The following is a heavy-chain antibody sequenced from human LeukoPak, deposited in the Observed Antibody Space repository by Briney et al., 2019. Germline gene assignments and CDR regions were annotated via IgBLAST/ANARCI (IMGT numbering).Heavy chain of an antibody. J-gene: IGHJ5*02. CDR2: IHYSGRT. CDR1: GGSFSGYY. V-gene: IGHV4-30-4*01. Sequence: SETLSLTCAVYGGSFSGYYWSWIRQPPGKGLEWIGYIHYSGRTYYNPSLKSRVTISVDTSKYQFSLKLSSVTAADTAVYYCARDRGYSGYETKFDPGGQGTLVTVSS. D-gene: IGHD5-12*01. CDR3: ARDRGYSGYETKFDP.